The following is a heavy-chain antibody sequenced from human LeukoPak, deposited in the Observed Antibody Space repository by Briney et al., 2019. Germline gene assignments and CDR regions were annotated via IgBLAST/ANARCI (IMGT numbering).Heavy chain of an antibody. CDR2: IRYDGSNK. Sequence: PGGSLRLSCAASGFTFSSYGMHWVRQAPGKGLEWVAFIRYDGSNKYYTDSVKGRFTISRDNSKNTLYLQMNSLRAEDTAVYYCARVPPISYHSSFDIWGQGTRVTVSS. CDR1: GFTFSSYG. V-gene: IGHV3-30*02. J-gene: IGHJ3*02. CDR3: ARVPPISYHSSFDI. D-gene: IGHD3-22*01.